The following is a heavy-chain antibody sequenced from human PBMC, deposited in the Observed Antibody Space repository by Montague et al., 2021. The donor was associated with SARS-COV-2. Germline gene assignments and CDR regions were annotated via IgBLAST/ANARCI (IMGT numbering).Heavy chain of an antibody. Sequence: SETLSLTCTVSGGSISSFYWSWFRQPPGKGLEWIGYISDSGSTNYNPSLTSRVTMSVDTSNNQFSLKVNSVTAADTAVYYCARQYSATPPAVYWGQGALVTVSS. CDR2: ISDSGST. CDR1: GGSISSFY. V-gene: IGHV4-59*08. J-gene: IGHJ4*02. CDR3: ARQYSATPPAVY. D-gene: IGHD2-15*01.